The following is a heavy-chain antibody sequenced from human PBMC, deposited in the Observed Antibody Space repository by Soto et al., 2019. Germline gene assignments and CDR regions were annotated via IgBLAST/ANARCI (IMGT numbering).Heavy chain of an antibody. Sequence: ASVKVSCKAPGYTFTSYGISWVRQAPGQGLEWIGWMNTNTNTTDSAEVFEGRVSLTWDTSISTAYMQLNSLKIGDTAVYYCAREVVETSSLWLDPWGQGTLVTVSS. V-gene: IGHV1-8*02. CDR2: MNTNTNTT. CDR1: GYTFTSYG. J-gene: IGHJ5*02. CDR3: AREVVETSSLWLDP. D-gene: IGHD6-6*01.